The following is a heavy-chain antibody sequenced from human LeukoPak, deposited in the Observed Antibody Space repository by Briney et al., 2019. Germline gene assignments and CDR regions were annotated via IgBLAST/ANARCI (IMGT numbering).Heavy chain of an antibody. V-gene: IGHV1-18*01. Sequence: GASVTVSCKASGYTFTSYGISWVRQAPGQGLEWMGWISAYNGNTNYAQKLQGRVTMTTDTSTSTAYMELRSLRSDDTAVYYCARDARYYDILTGYSVDYWGQGTLVTVSS. CDR1: GYTFTSYG. J-gene: IGHJ4*02. CDR3: ARDARYYDILTGYSVDY. CDR2: ISAYNGNT. D-gene: IGHD3-9*01.